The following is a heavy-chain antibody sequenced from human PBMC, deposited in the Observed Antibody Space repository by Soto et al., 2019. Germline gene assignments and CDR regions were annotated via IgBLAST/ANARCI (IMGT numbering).Heavy chain of an antibody. Sequence: QVQLQESGPGLVKPTEPLSLTCTVSGASISSYYWSWIRQPPGKGLEWIGYIYYSGRTNYNPSLKRRVTISVDTSKNQFSLKLSSVTAADAAVYYCARRYGANFDYWGQGTLVTVSS. V-gene: IGHV4-59*08. J-gene: IGHJ4*02. CDR1: GASISSYY. CDR3: ARRYGANFDY. D-gene: IGHD4-17*01. CDR2: IYYSGRT.